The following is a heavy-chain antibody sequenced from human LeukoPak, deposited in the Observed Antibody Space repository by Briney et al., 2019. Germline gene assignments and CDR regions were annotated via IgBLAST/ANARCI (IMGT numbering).Heavy chain of an antibody. J-gene: IGHJ4*02. CDR3: ASQDY. Sequence: SETLSLTCTVSGGSVSSGSYYWSWIRQPPGKGLEWIGYIYYSGNTNYNPSLKSRVTISVDTSKNQFSLKLSSVTAADTAVYYCASQDYWGQGTLVTVSS. V-gene: IGHV4-61*01. CDR2: IYYSGNT. CDR1: GGSVSSGSYY.